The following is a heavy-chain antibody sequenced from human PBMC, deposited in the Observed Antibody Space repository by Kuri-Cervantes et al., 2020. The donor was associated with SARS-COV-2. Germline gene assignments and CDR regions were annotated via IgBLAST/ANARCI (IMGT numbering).Heavy chain of an antibody. V-gene: IGHV3-66*01. CDR3: ASWVCSNYYMDV. D-gene: IGHD2-15*01. CDR2: IYSGGST. J-gene: IGHJ6*03. CDR1: GFTFSSYS. Sequence: GGSLRLSCAASGFTFSSYSMNWVRQAPGKGLEWVSVIYSGGSTYYADSVKGRFTISRDNAKNSLYLQMNSLRAEDTAVYYCASWVCSNYYMDVWGKGTTVTVSS.